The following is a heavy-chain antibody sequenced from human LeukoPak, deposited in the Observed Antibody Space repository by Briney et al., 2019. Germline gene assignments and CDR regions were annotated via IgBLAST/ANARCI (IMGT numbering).Heavy chain of an antibody. J-gene: IGHJ4*02. CDR1: GFTFSSYA. CDR2: IYSGGST. D-gene: IGHD2-15*01. Sequence: GGSLRLSCAASGFTFSSYAMSWVRQAPGKGLEWVSVIYSGGSTYYADSVKGRFTISRDNSKNTLYLQMNSLRAEDTAVYYCARDCSGGSCYSGYIYWGQGTLVTVSS. V-gene: IGHV3-66*01. CDR3: ARDCSGGSCYSGYIY.